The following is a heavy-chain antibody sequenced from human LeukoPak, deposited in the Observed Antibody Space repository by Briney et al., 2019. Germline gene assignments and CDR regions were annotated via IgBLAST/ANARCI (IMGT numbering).Heavy chain of an antibody. CDR3: ARGPGGMDV. Sequence: PSETLSLTCAVYGGSFSGYYWSWIRQPPGKGLEWIGEINHSGSTNYNPSLKSRVTISVDRSKNQFSLKLSSVTAADTAVYYCARGPGGMDVWGKGTTVTVSS. CDR1: GGSFSGYY. CDR2: INHSGST. J-gene: IGHJ6*04. V-gene: IGHV4-34*01.